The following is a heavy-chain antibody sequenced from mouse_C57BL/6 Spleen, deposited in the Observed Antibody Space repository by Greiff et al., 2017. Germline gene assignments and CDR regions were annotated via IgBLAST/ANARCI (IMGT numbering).Heavy chain of an antibody. CDR3: ARDAYYGSSPWDY. J-gene: IGHJ1*01. D-gene: IGHD1-1*01. V-gene: IGHV3-6*01. Sequence: EVKVEESGPGLVKPSQSLSLTCSVTGYSITSGYYWNWIRQFPGNKLEWMGYISYDGSNNYNPSLKNPISITRDTSKNQFFQELNSVTTEGTATYEGARDAYYGSSPWDYWGEGTRGTVSA. CDR2: ISYDGSN. CDR1: GYSITSGYY.